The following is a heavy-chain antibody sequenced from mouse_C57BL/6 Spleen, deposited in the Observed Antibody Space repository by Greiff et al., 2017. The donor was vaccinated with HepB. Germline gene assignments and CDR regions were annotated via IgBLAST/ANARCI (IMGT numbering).Heavy chain of an antibody. CDR2: INPNNGGT. CDR1: GYTFTDYN. J-gene: IGHJ2*01. D-gene: IGHD1-1*01. CDR3: ARSYYGSSYVDYLDY. V-gene: IGHV1-18*01. Sequence: VQLQQSGPELVKPGASVKIPCKASGYTFTDYNMDWVKQSHGKSLEWIGDINPNNGGTIYNQKFKGKATLTVDKSSSTAYMELRSLTSEDTAVYYCARSYYGSSYVDYLDYWGQGTTLTVSS.